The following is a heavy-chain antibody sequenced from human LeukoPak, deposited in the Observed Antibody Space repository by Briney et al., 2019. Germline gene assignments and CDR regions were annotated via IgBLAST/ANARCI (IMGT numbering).Heavy chain of an antibody. CDR3: ATHCYDSSGGPDY. Sequence: ASVTVSCTASGYTFTTYAMNWVRQAPGQGLEWMGWTNTNTGNPTYAHGFTGRFVFSLDTSVSMAYLQISSLKAEDTAVYYCATHCYDSSGGPDYWGQGTLVTVSS. CDR1: GYTFTTYA. J-gene: IGHJ4*02. D-gene: IGHD3-22*01. V-gene: IGHV7-4-1*04. CDR2: TNTNTGNP.